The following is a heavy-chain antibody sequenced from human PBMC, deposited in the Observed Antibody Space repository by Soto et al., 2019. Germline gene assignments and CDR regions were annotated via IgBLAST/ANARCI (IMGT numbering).Heavy chain of an antibody. V-gene: IGHV1-69*01. D-gene: IGHD3-3*01. Sequence: QVQLVQSGAEVRKPGSSVKVSCKASGGSFSSFAFSWVRQAPGQGLEWMGGIIPMFGSANYAQEFLGRVTFTADDSKSTAYMEISGMTFEDTAFYYCAVSLYGVVLHYYYRMDVWGPGTSVTVSS. CDR3: AVSLYGVVLHYYYRMDV. J-gene: IGHJ6*02. CDR2: IIPMFGSA. CDR1: GGSFSSFA.